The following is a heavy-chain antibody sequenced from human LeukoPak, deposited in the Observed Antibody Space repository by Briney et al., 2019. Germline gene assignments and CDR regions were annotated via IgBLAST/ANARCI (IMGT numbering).Heavy chain of an antibody. J-gene: IGHJ3*02. CDR3: ARYSSGRDAFDI. D-gene: IGHD6-19*01. CDR1: GYTFTGYY. CDR2: INPNSGGT. Sequence: ASVTVSCKASGYTFTGYYMHWVRQAPGQGLEWMGWINPNSGGTNYAQKLQGWVTMTRDTSISTAYMELSRLRSDDTAVYYCARYSSGRDAFDIWGQGTMVTVSS. V-gene: IGHV1-2*04.